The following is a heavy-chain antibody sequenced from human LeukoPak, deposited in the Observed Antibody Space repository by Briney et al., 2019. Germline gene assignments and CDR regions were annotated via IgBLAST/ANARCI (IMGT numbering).Heavy chain of an antibody. CDR1: GFTVSSNY. CDR2: IYSGGST. D-gene: IGHD2-15*01. Sequence: GGSLRLSCAASGFTVSSNYMSWVRQAPGKGLEWVSVIYSGGSTYYADSVKGRFTISRDNSKNTLYLQMNSLRAEDTAVYYCARSRTVVAAALGYWGQGTLVTVSS. J-gene: IGHJ4*02. CDR3: ARSRTVVAAALGY. V-gene: IGHV3-53*01.